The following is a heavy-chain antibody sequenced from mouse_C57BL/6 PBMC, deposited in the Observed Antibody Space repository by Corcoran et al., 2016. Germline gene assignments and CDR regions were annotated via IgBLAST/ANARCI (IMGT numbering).Heavy chain of an antibody. V-gene: IGHV9-3*01. CDR2: INTYSGVP. J-gene: IGHJ2*01. CDR1: GYTFTTYG. Sequence: QIQLVQSGPELKKPGETVKISCKASGYTFTTYGMSWVKQATGKGLKWMGWINTYSGVPTYADDFKGRFAFSLETSASTAYLQINNLKNEDTATYFCARDYGSSFYYFNYWGQGPTLTVAS. CDR3: ARDYGSSFYYFNY. D-gene: IGHD1-1*01.